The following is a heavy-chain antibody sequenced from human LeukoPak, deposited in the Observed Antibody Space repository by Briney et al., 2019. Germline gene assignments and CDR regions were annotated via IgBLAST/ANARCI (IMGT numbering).Heavy chain of an antibody. CDR3: ARGDTGVVPDY. J-gene: IGHJ4*02. CDR1: GFTFSSYE. CDR2: ISSSAGPI. D-gene: IGHD2-2*01. Sequence: GGSLRLSCAASGFTFSSYEMNWVRQAPGKGLEWLSYISSSAGPIYYADSVRGRFTISRDNAKNSLYLQMSSLRAEDTAVYYCARGDTGVVPDYWGQGTLVTVSS. V-gene: IGHV3-48*03.